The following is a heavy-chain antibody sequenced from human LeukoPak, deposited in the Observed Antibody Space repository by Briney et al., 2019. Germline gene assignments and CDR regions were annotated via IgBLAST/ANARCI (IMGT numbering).Heavy chain of an antibody. J-gene: IGHJ3*02. D-gene: IGHD2-15*01. V-gene: IGHV3-11*03. CDR1: GFTFSDYY. CDR2: ISSSSSYT. Sequence: PGGSLRLSCAASGFTFSDYYMSWIRQAPGKGLEWVSYISSSSSYTNYADSVKGRFTISRDNAKNSLYLQMNRLRAEDTAIYYCARTQCPGASCDSDAFDIWGETTMVTVSS. CDR3: ARTQCPGASCDSDAFDI.